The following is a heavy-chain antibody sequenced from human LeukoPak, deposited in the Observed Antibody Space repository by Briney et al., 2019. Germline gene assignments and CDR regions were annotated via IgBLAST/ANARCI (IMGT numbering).Heavy chain of an antibody. CDR2: ISGSGGIT. CDR3: AKVDSFDSSGYAYFDC. J-gene: IGHJ4*02. V-gene: IGHV3-23*01. Sequence: GGSLRLSCAASGFTFCSYAVSWVRQAPGKGLEWVSAISGSGGITYYADSVKGRFTISRDNSKSTLYLQMNSLRAEDTAVYYCAKVDSFDSSGYAYFDCWGQGTLVTVSS. D-gene: IGHD3-22*01. CDR1: GFTFCSYA.